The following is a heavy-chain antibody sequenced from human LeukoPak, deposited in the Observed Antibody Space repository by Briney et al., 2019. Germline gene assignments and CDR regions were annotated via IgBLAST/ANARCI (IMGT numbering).Heavy chain of an antibody. D-gene: IGHD3-9*01. J-gene: IGHJ3*02. CDR1: GGTFSSYA. CDR3: ARSRGGGRYFDWFGAFDI. CDR2: IIPIFGTA. Sequence: SVKVSCKASGGTFSSYAIGWVRQAPGQGLEWMGGIIPIFGTANYAQKFQGRVTITADKSTSTAYMELSSLRSEDTAVYYCARSRGGGRYFDWFGAFDIWGQGTMVTVSS. V-gene: IGHV1-69*06.